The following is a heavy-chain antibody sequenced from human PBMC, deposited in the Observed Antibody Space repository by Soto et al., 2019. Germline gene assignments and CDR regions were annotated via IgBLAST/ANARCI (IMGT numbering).Heavy chain of an antibody. D-gene: IGHD6-13*01. J-gene: IGHJ4*02. V-gene: IGHV3-9*01. Sequence: EVQLVESGGGLVQPGRSLRLSCAASGFTFDDYALHWVRQAPGKGLEWVSGISWNSGTIGYADSVQGRFTISRDNAKNSLSLQMNSLRAEDTALYYCVKAGGPAAADLEFDYWGQGTRITVSS. CDR3: VKAGGPAAADLEFDY. CDR1: GFTFDDYA. CDR2: ISWNSGTI.